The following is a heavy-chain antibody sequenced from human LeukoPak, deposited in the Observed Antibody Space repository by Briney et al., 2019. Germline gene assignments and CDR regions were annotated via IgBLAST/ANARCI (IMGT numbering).Heavy chain of an antibody. V-gene: IGHV1-69*04. Sequence: SVKVSCKASGGTFSSYAISWVRQAPGQGLEWMGRIIPILGIANYAQKFQGRVTITADKSTSTAYIELSSLRSEDTAVYYCAGYGSGSYYPYYFDYWGQGTLVTVSS. D-gene: IGHD3-10*01. CDR2: IIPILGIA. J-gene: IGHJ4*02. CDR1: GGTFSSYA. CDR3: AGYGSGSYYPYYFDY.